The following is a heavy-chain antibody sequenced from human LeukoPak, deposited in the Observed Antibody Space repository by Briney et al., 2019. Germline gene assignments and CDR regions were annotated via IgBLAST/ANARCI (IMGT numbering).Heavy chain of an antibody. V-gene: IGHV4-30-4*01. CDR3: ARVGMGARWFDP. J-gene: IGHJ5*02. CDR2: IYYSGST. CDR1: GGSISSGDYY. D-gene: IGHD1-26*01. Sequence: MPSQTLSLTCTVSGGSISSGDYYWSWIRQPPGKGLEWIGYIYYSGSTYYNPSLNSRVTISVDTSKNQFSLKLSSVTAADTAVYYCARVGMGARWFDPWGQGTLVTVSS.